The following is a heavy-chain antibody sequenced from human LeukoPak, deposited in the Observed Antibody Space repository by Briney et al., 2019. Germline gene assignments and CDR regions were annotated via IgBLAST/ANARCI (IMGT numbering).Heavy chain of an antibody. J-gene: IGHJ4*02. D-gene: IGHD6-19*01. CDR3: AKGSGPFDY. V-gene: IGHV3-23*01. CDR1: GFTFSSSA. Sequence: GGSLRLSCAASGFTFSSSAMNWVRQAPGKGLQWVSVISGSGGSTDYADSVKGRFTISRDNSKNTLYLQMNSLRAEDTAVYYCAKGSGPFDYWGQGTLVTVSS. CDR2: ISGSGGST.